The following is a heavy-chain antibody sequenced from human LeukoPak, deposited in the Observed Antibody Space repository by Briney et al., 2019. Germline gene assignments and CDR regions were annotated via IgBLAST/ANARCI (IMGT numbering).Heavy chain of an antibody. CDR2: IIQDGSEK. Sequence: PGGSLRLSCAASGFTFSSYWMSWVGHAPGKGLEWVGNIIQDGSEKYYVDSVRGRFTISRDNAKSSLYLQMTNLRAEDTAVYYCATDSFSFGDLNPGPWGQGTLVTVSS. CDR1: GFTFSSYW. D-gene: IGHD3-16*01. J-gene: IGHJ5*02. V-gene: IGHV3-7*01. CDR3: ATDSFSFGDLNPGP.